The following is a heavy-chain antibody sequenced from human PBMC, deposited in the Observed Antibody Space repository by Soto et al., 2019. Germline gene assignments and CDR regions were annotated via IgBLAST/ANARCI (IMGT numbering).Heavy chain of an antibody. CDR1: GFPFSSYA. CDR2: ISGSGGST. J-gene: IGHJ4*02. CDR3: AKDLSTYDILTGLFDY. Sequence: GGSLRLSCAASGFPFSSYAMSWVRQAPGKGLEWVSAISGSGGSTYYADSVKGRFTISRDNSKNTLYLQMNSLRAEDTAVYYCAKDLSTYDILTGLFDYWGQGTLVTVSS. V-gene: IGHV3-23*01. D-gene: IGHD3-9*01.